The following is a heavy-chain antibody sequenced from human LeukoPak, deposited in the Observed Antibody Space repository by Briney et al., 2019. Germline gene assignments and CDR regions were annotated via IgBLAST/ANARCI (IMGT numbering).Heavy chain of an antibody. V-gene: IGHV3-21*01. CDR2: INSGSTYT. Sequence: GGSLRLSCAASGFTFSSYMMNWVRQAPGKGLEWVSSINSGSTYTYYTESVKGRFTVSKDNAKNSLFLQMNSLRAEDTAIYYCARSLTTLTYEGYWGQGTLVTVSS. D-gene: IGHD1-1*01. CDR3: ARSLTTLTYEGY. CDR1: GFTFSSYM. J-gene: IGHJ4*02.